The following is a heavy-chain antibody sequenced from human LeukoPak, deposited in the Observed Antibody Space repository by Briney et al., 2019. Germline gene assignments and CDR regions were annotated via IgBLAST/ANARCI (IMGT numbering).Heavy chain of an antibody. J-gene: IGHJ6*02. V-gene: IGHV1-8*01. CDR2: MNPNNGGT. Sequence: ASVKVSCKASGYTFTIYDINWVRQAPGQGLEWVGWMNPNNGGTVYAQKFQGRVTMTRDTPTGTSYMELNSLRSEDTAVYYCARGAIFGVTPRGYGMDVWGQGTTVTVSS. CDR1: GYTFTIYD. D-gene: IGHD3-3*01. CDR3: ARGAIFGVTPRGYGMDV.